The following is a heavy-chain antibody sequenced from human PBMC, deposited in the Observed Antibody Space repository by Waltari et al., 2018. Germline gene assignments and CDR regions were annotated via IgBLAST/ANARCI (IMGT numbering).Heavy chain of an antibody. CDR1: GFSFSRPW. CDR3: ARDLVATPP. V-gene: IGHV3-7*01. CDR2: IQQNGSEK. D-gene: IGHD2-21*02. Sequence: EVQLVESGGDLVQPGGSLGLPCAASGFSFSRPWMTWVRQTPGKGLEWVGNIQQNGSEKWYADSVKGRFTISRDNAMNLVYLQMNSLRVEDTAVYYCARDLVATPPWGQGTLVTVSS. J-gene: IGHJ5*02.